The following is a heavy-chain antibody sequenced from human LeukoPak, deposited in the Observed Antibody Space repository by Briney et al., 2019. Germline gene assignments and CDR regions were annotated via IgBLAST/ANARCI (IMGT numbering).Heavy chain of an antibody. CDR3: ARVLTHYDSSGYCFDY. CDR2: IYYSGST. D-gene: IGHD3-22*01. CDR1: GGSISSYY. Sequence: PSETLSLTCTVSGGSISSYYWSWLRQPPGKGLEWIGYIYYSGSTNYDPSLKSRVTISVDTSKNQFSLKLSSVTAADTAVYYCARVLTHYDSSGYCFDYWGQGTLVTVSS. V-gene: IGHV4-59*01. J-gene: IGHJ4*02.